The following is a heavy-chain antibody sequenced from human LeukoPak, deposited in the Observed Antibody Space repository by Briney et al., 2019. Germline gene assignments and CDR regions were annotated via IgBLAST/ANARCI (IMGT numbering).Heavy chain of an antibody. Sequence: ASVKVSCKASGYTFTTYGINWVRQAPGQGLEWMGWISAYNGNTNYAQNLQGRVSITTDTSTSTAYMELRSLRSDDTAVYYCARGYYDILTGYYRGSWFDSWGQGTLVTVSS. CDR3: ARGYYDILTGYYRGSWFDS. D-gene: IGHD3-9*01. CDR2: ISAYNGNT. V-gene: IGHV1-18*01. J-gene: IGHJ5*01. CDR1: GYTFTTYG.